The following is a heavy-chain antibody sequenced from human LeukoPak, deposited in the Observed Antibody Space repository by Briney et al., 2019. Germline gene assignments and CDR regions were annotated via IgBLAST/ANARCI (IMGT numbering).Heavy chain of an antibody. CDR2: VSYSGST. CDR3: ARWNPYDSSGYYYAFDY. CDR1: GGSISGYY. V-gene: IGHV4-59*01. Sequence: SETLSLTCTVSGGSISGYYWSWIRQPPGKGLEWIGYVSYSGSTNYNPSLKSRVTMSVDTSENQVSLKLRSVTTADTAVYYCARWNPYDSSGYYYAFDYWGQGTLVTVSS. J-gene: IGHJ4*02. D-gene: IGHD3-22*01.